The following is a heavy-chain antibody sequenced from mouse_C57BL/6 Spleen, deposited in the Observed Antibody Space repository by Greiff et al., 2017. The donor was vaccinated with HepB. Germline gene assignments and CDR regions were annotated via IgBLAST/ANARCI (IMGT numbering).Heavy chain of an antibody. CDR1: GYTFTSYW. CDR2: IDPSDSDT. CDR3: AISLFYYGSSYAIFAY. V-gene: IGHV1-69*01. D-gene: IGHD1-1*01. J-gene: IGHJ3*01. Sequence: VQLQQPGAELVMPGASVKLSCKASGYTFTSYWMHWVKQRPGQGLEWIGEIDPSDSDTNYNQKFKGKSTLTVYKSSSTAYMQLSSLTSEDSAVYYGAISLFYYGSSYAIFAYWGQGTLVTVAA.